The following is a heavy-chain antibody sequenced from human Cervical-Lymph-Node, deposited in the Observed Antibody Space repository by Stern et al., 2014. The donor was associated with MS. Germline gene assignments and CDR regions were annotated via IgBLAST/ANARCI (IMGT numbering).Heavy chain of an antibody. CDR2: IIVIFGTT. V-gene: IGHV1-69*06. D-gene: IGHD1-26*01. CDR3: ARYSGTFYFDS. Sequence: VQLVESGAEVRKPGSSVTVSCKASGGTFSNYAVSWVRQAPGQDLEWMGGIIVIFGTTNYAHKFQGRVSFTTDKSTSTVYMDLSSLRSEDTAMYYCARYSGTFYFDSWGQGTLVTVSS. J-gene: IGHJ4*02. CDR1: GGTFSNYA.